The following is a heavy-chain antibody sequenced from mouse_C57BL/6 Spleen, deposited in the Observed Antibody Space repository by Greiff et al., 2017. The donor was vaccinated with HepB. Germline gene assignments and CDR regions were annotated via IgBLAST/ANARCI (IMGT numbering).Heavy chain of an antibody. CDR1: GYAFSSSW. J-gene: IGHJ4*01. V-gene: IGHV1-82*01. Sequence: VQLQESGPELVKPGASVKISCKASGYAFSSSWMNWVKQRPGKGLEWIGRIYPGDGDTNYNGKFKGKATLTADKSSSTAYMQLSSLTSEDSAVYFCAELYSKSAMDYWGQGTSVTVSS. CDR3: AELYSKSAMDY. D-gene: IGHD2-5*01. CDR2: IYPGDGDT.